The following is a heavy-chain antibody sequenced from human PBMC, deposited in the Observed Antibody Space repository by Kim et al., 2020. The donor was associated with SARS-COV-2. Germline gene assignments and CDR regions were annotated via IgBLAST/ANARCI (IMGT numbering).Heavy chain of an antibody. J-gene: IGHJ5*01. V-gene: IGHV4-39*01. Sequence: SETLSLTCTVSGGSMSSSTYNWGWIRQPPGKGLEWIGRIYYSGSTYYNPSLKSRVTISVDTSKNQFSLKLSSVTAADTAVYYCMVRGVVISLAWFDSWG. CDR1: GGSMSSSTYN. CDR2: IYYSGST. CDR3: MVRGVVISLAWFDS. D-gene: IGHD3-10*01.